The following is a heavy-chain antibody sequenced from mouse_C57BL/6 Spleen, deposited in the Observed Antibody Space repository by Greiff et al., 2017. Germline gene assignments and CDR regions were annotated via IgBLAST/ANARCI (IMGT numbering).Heavy chain of an antibody. CDR2: INTNNGGT. V-gene: IGHV1-26*01. J-gene: IGHJ1*03. CDR1: GYTFTDYY. CDR3: AIYSNGYFDV. D-gene: IGHD2-5*01. Sequence: EVQLQQSGPDLVKPGASLHISCTASGYTFTDYYMSWLNRRHGESLEWMGDINTNNGGTSYNQKFKGKATLTVDKSSSTAYMELRSLTSEDSAVYYCAIYSNGYFDVWGTGTTVTVSS.